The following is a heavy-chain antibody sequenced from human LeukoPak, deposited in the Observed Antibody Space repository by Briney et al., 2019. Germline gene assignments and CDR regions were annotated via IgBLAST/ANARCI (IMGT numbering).Heavy chain of an antibody. Sequence: GRSLRLSCAASGFTFSSYGMHWVRQAPGKGLEWVAVISYDVSNKYYADSVKGRFTISRDNSKNTLFLQMNSLRAEDTAVYYCAKDKGAAAGTIDYWGQGNLVTVSS. D-gene: IGHD6-13*01. CDR2: ISYDVSNK. CDR1: GFTFSSYG. V-gene: IGHV3-30*18. CDR3: AKDKGAAAGTIDY. J-gene: IGHJ4*02.